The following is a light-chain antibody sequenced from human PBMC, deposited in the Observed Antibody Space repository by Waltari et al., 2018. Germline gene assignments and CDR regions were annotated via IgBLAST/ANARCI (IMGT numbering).Light chain of an antibody. CDR3: QHHHIYPFT. CDR1: QIITRW. J-gene: IGKJ3*01. Sequence: DIQMTQSPSTLSASVGDRVTITCRASQIITRWLAWYQQKPGKAPKLLIYKAFTLESGVPSRFSGSGSGTEFTLTISSLQPDDFATYYCQHHHIYPFTFGPGTKVDIK. CDR2: KAF. V-gene: IGKV1-5*03.